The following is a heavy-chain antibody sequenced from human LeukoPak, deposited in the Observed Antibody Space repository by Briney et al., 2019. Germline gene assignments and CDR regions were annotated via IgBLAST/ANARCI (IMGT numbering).Heavy chain of an antibody. Sequence: ASVTVSFKASGYTFTVYYMHWVRQAPGQGLEWMGWINPNSGGTNYAQKFQGRVTMTRDTSISTAYMELSRLRSDDTAVYYCARVDPYYDFWSGYLAIFDYWGQGTLVTVSS. CDR3: ARVDPYYDFWSGYLAIFDY. D-gene: IGHD3-3*01. V-gene: IGHV1-2*02. CDR2: INPNSGGT. CDR1: GYTFTVYY. J-gene: IGHJ4*02.